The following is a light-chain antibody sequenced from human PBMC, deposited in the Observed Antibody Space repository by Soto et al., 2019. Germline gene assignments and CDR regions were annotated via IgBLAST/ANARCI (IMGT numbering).Light chain of an antibody. V-gene: IGKV1-9*01. CDR3: QQLNSYPHT. Sequence: DIQLTQSPSFLSASVGDRVTITCRASQGISSFLAWYQQKPGKAPKLLIYAASTLQSGVPSRFSGRGSGTEFTLTVSSLQPEDFATYFCQQLNSYPHTFGGGTKVEI. CDR2: AAS. CDR1: QGISSF. J-gene: IGKJ4*01.